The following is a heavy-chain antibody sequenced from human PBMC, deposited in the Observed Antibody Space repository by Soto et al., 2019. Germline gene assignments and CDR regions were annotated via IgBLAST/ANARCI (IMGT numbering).Heavy chain of an antibody. Sequence: ASVKVSCKVSGYTLTELFMHWVRQAPGKGLEWMGGFDPEDGETIYAQKFQGRVTMTEDTSRDTAYMELSSLRSADTAVYYCASLVAGYSYGHFDYWGQGTLVTVSS. CDR1: GYTLTELF. CDR3: ASLVAGYSYGHFDY. D-gene: IGHD5-18*01. CDR2: FDPEDGET. J-gene: IGHJ4*02. V-gene: IGHV1-24*01.